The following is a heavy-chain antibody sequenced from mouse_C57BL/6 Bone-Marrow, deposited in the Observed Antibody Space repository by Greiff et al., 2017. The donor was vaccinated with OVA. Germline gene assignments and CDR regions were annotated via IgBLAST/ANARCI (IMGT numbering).Heavy chain of an antibody. CDR1: GFTFSSYA. J-gene: IGHJ2*01. CDR3: ARDGGLILDYFDY. CDR2: ISDGGSYT. D-gene: IGHD2-3*01. V-gene: IGHV5-4*01. Sequence: EVQLVESGGGLVKPGGSLKLSCAASGFTFSSYAMSWVRQTPEKRLEWVATISDGGSYTYYPDNVKGRFTISRDNAKNNLYLQMSHLKSEDTAMYYCARDGGLILDYFDYWGQGTTLTVSS.